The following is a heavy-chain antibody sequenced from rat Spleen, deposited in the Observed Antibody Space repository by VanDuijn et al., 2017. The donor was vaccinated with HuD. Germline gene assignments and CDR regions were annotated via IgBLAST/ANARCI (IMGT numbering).Heavy chain of an antibody. D-gene: IGHD1-4*01. V-gene: IGHV5-19*01. J-gene: IGHJ4*01. Sequence: EVQLVESGGGLVQPGRSLKLSCAASGFTFSDYGMHWIRQAPTTGLEWVASISPSGGSTYYRDSVKGRFTVSRDNAKSTLYLQMDSLRSEDTATYYCARQGYPGTKVMDAWGQGASVTVSS. CDR1: GFTFSDYG. CDR3: ARQGYPGTKVMDA. CDR2: ISPSGGST.